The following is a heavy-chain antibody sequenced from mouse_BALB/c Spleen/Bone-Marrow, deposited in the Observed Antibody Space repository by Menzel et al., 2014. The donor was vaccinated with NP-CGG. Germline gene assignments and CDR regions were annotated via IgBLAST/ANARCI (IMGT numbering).Heavy chain of an antibody. CDR2: INPSNGGT. Sequence: VQLQQSGAELVKPGASVKLSCKASGYTFTSYYMYWVKQRPGQGLEWIGGINPSNGGTNFNEKFKSKATLTVDKSSGTAYMQLSSPTSEDSAVYYCTRGDDYDEEFAYWGQGTLVTVSA. D-gene: IGHD2-4*01. V-gene: IGHV1S81*02. CDR3: TRGDDYDEEFAY. J-gene: IGHJ3*01. CDR1: GYTFTSYY.